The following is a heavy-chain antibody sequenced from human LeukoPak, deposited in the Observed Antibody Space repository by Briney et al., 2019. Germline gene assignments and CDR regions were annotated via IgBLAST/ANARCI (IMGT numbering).Heavy chain of an antibody. CDR2: IRNSGDTT. V-gene: IGHV3-23*01. CDR3: AKDRGY. CDR1: GLTFSTYP. Sequence: PRGALRLSCAGSGLTFSTYPMTWVRQAPGKGLEWVSAIRNSGDTTYYADSVKGRFTISRDNSKNTRYLQLNSLRAEDRAVYYCAKDRGYWGQGTLVIVSS. J-gene: IGHJ4*02.